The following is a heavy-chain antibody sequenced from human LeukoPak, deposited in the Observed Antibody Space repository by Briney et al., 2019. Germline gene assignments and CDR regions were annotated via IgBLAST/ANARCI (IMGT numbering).Heavy chain of an antibody. V-gene: IGHV4-31*03. CDR3: ARDRHGYFDY. Sequence: PSETLSLTCTVSGGSISSGGYYWSWIRQRPGKGLEWIGYIYYSGSTYYNPSLKSRVTISVDTSKNQFSLKLSSVTAADTAVYYCARDRHGYFDYWGQGTLVTVSS. CDR2: IYYSGST. J-gene: IGHJ4*02. CDR1: GGSISSGGYY.